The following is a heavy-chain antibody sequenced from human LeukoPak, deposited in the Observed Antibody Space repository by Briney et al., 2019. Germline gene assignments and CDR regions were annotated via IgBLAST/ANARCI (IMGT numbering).Heavy chain of an antibody. J-gene: IGHJ4*02. CDR1: GGSITSSSYY. D-gene: IGHD5-24*01. V-gene: IGHV4-39*01. CDR2: IYYTGST. Sequence: KASETLSLTCTVSGGSITSSSYYWGWIRQPPGKGLEWIGSIYYTGSTFYNPSLKSRVTISVDTSKTQFSMKLSSVTAADTAVYFCARGLRDGYTLFYFDYWGQGTLVTVSS. CDR3: ARGLRDGYTLFYFDY.